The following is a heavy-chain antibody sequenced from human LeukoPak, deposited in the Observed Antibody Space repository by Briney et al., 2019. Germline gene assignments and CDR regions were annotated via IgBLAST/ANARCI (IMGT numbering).Heavy chain of an antibody. CDR1: GDSLSSGHW. J-gene: IGHJ4*02. CDR2: IHHSGRT. V-gene: IGHV4-4*02. Sequence: SETLSLTCAVSGDSLSSGHWWTWVRPPPGKGLEWIGEIHHSGRTNHNPSLKSRVSISVDKSKNQFSLRLSSVTAADTAVYYCARAPSVTTNAAFDYWGQGTLVTVSS. CDR3: ARAPSVTTNAAFDY. D-gene: IGHD2-8*01.